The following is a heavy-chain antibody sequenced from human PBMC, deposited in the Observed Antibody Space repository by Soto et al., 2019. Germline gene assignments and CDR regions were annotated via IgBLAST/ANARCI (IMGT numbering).Heavy chain of an antibody. V-gene: IGHV3-7*02. J-gene: IGHJ4*02. Sequence: EVQLVESGGGLVQPGGSLRLSCAASGFIFSSYWMTWVRQAPGKGLEWVANIKQDGSEKYYVDSVKGRFTISRDNAKNSLYLQMNSLRAEDTAVYYCATHPYSSGWYCWGQGTLVTVSS. CDR2: IKQDGSEK. D-gene: IGHD6-13*01. CDR3: ATHPYSSGWYC. CDR1: GFIFSSYW.